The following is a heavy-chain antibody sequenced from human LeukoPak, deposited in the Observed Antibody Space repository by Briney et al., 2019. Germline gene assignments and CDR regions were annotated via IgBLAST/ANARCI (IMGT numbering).Heavy chain of an antibody. CDR1: GGSISSSSYY. CDR3: ARYGSGSYSLDY. CDR2: IYYSGST. J-gene: IGHJ4*02. Sequence: SETLSLTCTVSGGSISSSSYYWGWIRQPPGKGLEWIGSIYYSGSTYYNPSPKSRVTISVDTSKNQFSLKLSSVTAADTAVYYCARYGSGSYSLDYWGQGTLVTVSS. V-gene: IGHV4-39*01. D-gene: IGHD3-10*01.